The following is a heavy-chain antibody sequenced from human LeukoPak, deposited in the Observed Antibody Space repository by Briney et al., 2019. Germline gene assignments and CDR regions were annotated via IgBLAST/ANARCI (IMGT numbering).Heavy chain of an antibody. D-gene: IGHD3-16*01. CDR1: GGSFSGYY. CDR3: ARLGDYVWGSHGY. V-gene: IGHV4-34*01. J-gene: IGHJ4*02. CDR2: INHSGST. Sequence: PSETLSLTCAVYGGSFSGYYWSWIRQPPGKGLEWIGEINHSGSTNYNPSLKSRVTISVDTSKNQFSLKLSSVTAADTAVYYCARLGDYVWGSHGYWGQGTLVTVSS.